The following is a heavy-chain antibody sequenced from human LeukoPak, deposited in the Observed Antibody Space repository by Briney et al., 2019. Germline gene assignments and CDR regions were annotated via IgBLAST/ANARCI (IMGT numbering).Heavy chain of an antibody. Sequence: SETLSLTCTVSGGSITSSSYYWGWIRQPPGKGLEWIGEINHSGSTNYNPSLKSRVTISVDTSKNQFSLKLSSVTAADTAVYYCARGQVTAMAPYYFDYWGQGTLVTVSS. CDR3: ARGQVTAMAPYYFDY. D-gene: IGHD5-18*01. CDR1: GGSITSSSYY. CDR2: INHSGST. V-gene: IGHV4-39*07. J-gene: IGHJ4*02.